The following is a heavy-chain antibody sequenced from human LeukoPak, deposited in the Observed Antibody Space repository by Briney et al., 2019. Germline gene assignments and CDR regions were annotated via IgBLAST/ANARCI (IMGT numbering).Heavy chain of an antibody. J-gene: IGHJ5*02. CDR2: VSYSGRT. CDR1: GGSISSDY. Sequence: PSETLSLTCTVSGGSISSDYWSWIRQPPGKGLEWIGYVSYSGRTYYNPSLRSRVTISVDTSKNQFSLKLSSVTAADTAVYYCARVRGYYGSGDRFDPWGQGTLVTVSS. V-gene: IGHV4-59*12. CDR3: ARVRGYYGSGDRFDP. D-gene: IGHD3-10*01.